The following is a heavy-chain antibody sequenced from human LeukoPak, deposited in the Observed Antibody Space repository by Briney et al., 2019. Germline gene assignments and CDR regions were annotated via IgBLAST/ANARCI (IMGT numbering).Heavy chain of an antibody. CDR3: AKGVRRYSSLSPLDY. CDR1: GFTLSNYA. J-gene: IGHJ4*02. CDR2: ISDSGAGT. D-gene: IGHD6-6*01. V-gene: IGHV3-23*01. Sequence: GGSLRLSCAASGFTLSNYAMSWVRQAPGKGLEWVSTISDSGAGTYYADSVKGRFSISRDSSKNTLYLQMNSLRAEDTALYHCAKGVRRYSSLSPLDYWGQRTLVTVSS.